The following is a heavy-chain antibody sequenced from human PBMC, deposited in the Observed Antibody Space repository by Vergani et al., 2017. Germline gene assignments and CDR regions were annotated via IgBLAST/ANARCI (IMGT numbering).Heavy chain of an antibody. CDR3: ARELYYDSSGYFGGPYYFDY. V-gene: IGHV3-30*04. D-gene: IGHD3-22*01. CDR2: ISYDGTNK. Sequence: QALLVGSGGGVVQPGRSLRLSCVASAFTFTSYSIHWVRQAPGKGLEWVAFISYDGTNKYYADSVKGRFTISIDNSKNTVSLQMNSLRPEDSAIYYCARELYYDSSGYFGGPYYFDYWGQGTLVTVSS. J-gene: IGHJ4*02. CDR1: AFTFTSYS.